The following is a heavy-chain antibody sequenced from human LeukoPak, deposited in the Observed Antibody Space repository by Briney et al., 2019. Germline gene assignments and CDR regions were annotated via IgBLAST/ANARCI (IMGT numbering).Heavy chain of an antibody. CDR2: ISYDGSNK. V-gene: IGHV3-30-3*01. D-gene: IGHD3-16*01. J-gene: IGHJ4*02. Sequence: GGSLRLSCAASGFTFSSYAMHWVRQAPGKGLEWVAVISYDGSNKYYADSVKGRFTISRDNSKNTLYLQMNSLRAEDTAVYYCARDRLKDQFDYWGQGTLVTVSS. CDR1: GFTFSSYA. CDR3: ARDRLKDQFDY.